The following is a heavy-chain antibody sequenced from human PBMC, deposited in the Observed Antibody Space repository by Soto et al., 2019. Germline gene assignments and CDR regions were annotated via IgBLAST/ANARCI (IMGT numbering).Heavy chain of an antibody. J-gene: IGHJ6*02. Sequence: QVQLQESGPGLVKPSQTLSLTCTVSGGSISSGDYYWSWIRQPPGKGLEWIGYIYYSGSTYYNPSLKSRVTISVDTSKNQFSLKLSSVTAADTAVYYCARHIVVVVAATDSDYGMDVWGQGTTVTVSS. CDR1: GGSISSGDYY. CDR3: ARHIVVVVAATDSDYGMDV. D-gene: IGHD2-15*01. CDR2: IYYSGST. V-gene: IGHV4-30-4*01.